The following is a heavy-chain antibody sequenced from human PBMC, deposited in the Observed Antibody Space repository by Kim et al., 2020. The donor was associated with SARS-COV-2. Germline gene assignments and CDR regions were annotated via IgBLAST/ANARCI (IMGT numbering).Heavy chain of an antibody. D-gene: IGHD3-22*01. J-gene: IGHJ3*02. V-gene: IGHV3-23*01. CDR2: ISGSGGST. Sequence: GGSLRLSCAASGFTFSSYTMSWVRQAPGKGLEWVSAISGSGGSTYYADSVKGRFTISRYNSKNTLYLKMNSLRAEDTAVYYCAKTGITMIVVVPLGAGAFDIWGEGKMVTVSS. CDR1: GFTFSSYT. CDR3: AKTGITMIVVVPLGAGAFDI.